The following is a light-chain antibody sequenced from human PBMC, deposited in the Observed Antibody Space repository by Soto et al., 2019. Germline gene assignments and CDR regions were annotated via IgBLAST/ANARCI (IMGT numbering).Light chain of an antibody. CDR2: WAS. CDR3: QQYYRAPRT. J-gene: IGKJ2*01. CDR1: RSLFYSPHNKSY. Sequence: DIVMTQSPDSLAVSLGERATINCTSGRSLFYSPHNKSYLAWYQQKVGQPPQMLIYWASTRESGVPDRFRGSGSGTDFTLPISSLQADDVAVYYCQQYYRAPRTFGQGPRWR. V-gene: IGKV4-1*01.